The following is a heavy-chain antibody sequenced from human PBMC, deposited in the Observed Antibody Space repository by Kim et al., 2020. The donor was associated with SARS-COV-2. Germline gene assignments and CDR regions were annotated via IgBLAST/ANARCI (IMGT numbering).Heavy chain of an antibody. Sequence: GGSLRLSCAASGFTFSSYEMNWVRQAPGKGLEWVSYISSSGSTIYYADSVKGRFTISRDNAKNSLYLQMNSLRAEDTAVYYCARELVFSPVVPASPAAVYYGYGMDVWGQGTTVTVSS. V-gene: IGHV3-48*03. CDR2: ISSSGSTI. CDR1: GFTFSSYE. D-gene: IGHD2-2*01. CDR3: ARELVFSPVVPASPAAVYYGYGMDV. J-gene: IGHJ6*02.